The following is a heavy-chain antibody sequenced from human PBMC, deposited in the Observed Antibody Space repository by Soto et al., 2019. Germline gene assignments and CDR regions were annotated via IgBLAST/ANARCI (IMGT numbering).Heavy chain of an antibody. CDR1: GGSISNGNW. V-gene: IGHV4-4*02. J-gene: IGHJ4*02. D-gene: IGHD5-12*01. CDR2: IYHSGST. CDR3: ARDGRGGYNIGD. Sequence: QVQLQESGPGLVKPSGTLSLTFGVSGGSISNGNWWSWVRQPPGKGLEWIVEIYHSGSTNYNPSLESRVTILVDKSMNQFYLNLRSVTAADTAVYYCARDGRGGYNIGDWGQGTLVTVSS.